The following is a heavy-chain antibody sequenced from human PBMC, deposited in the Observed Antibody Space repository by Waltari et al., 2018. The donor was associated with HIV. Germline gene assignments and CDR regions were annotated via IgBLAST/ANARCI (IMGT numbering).Heavy chain of an antibody. CDR2: IRSKAYGGTT. CDR1: GFTLGYLV. D-gene: IGHD3-3*01. V-gene: IGHV3-49*03. Sequence: EVQLVESGGGLVQPGRSLRPYCTASGFTLGYLVLSWFRQAPGKGLEWVGFIRSKAYGGTTEYAASVKGRFTISRDDSKSIAYLQMNSLKTEDTAVYYCTRDGLYYDFWSGYPGYWGQGTLVTVSS. CDR3: TRDGLYYDFWSGYPGY. J-gene: IGHJ4*02.